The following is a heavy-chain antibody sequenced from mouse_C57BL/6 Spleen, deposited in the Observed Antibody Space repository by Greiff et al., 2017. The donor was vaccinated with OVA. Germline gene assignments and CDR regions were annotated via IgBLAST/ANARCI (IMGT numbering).Heavy chain of an antibody. CDR3: ARSRGHITTLSYYFDY. J-gene: IGHJ2*01. V-gene: IGHV1-53*01. CDR2: INPSNGGT. CDR1: GYTFTSYW. D-gene: IGHD1-1*01. Sequence: VQLQQPGTELVKPGASVKLSCKASGYTFTSYWMHWVKQRPGQGLEWIGNINPSNGGTNYNEKFKSKATQTVDKSSSTAYMQLSSLTSEDSAVXYCARSRGHITTLSYYFDYWGQGTTLTVSS.